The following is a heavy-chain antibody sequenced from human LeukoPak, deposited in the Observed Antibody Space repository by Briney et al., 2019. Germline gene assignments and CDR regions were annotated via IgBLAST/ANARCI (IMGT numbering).Heavy chain of an antibody. CDR2: ISYDGSNK. CDR1: GLTFSSYA. J-gene: IGHJ4*02. D-gene: IGHD3/OR15-3a*01. Sequence: PGGSLRLSCAASGLTFSSYAMHWVRQAPGKGLEWVAVISYDGSNKYYADSVKGRFTISRDNSKNTLYLQMNSLRAEDTAVYYCARASGLASFDYWGQGTLVTVSS. CDR3: ARASGLASFDY. V-gene: IGHV3-30*01.